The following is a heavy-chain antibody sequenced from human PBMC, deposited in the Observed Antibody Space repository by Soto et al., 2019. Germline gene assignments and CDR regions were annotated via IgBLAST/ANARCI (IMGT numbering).Heavy chain of an antibody. CDR1: GFTFSSYW. Sequence: PGGSLRLSCAASGFTFSSYWMHWVRQAPGKGLGWVSRINSDGSSTSCADSVKGRFTISRDNAKNTLYLQMNSLRAEDTAVYYCAREAFWSGYYPPFDYWGQGTLVTVSS. D-gene: IGHD3-3*01. CDR3: AREAFWSGYYPPFDY. J-gene: IGHJ4*02. CDR2: INSDGSST. V-gene: IGHV3-74*01.